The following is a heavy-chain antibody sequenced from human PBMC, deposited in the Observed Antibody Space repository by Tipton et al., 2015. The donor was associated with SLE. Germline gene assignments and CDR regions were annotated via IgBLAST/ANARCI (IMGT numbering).Heavy chain of an antibody. CDR2: IYYSGST. D-gene: IGHD5-24*01. J-gene: IGHJ3*02. CDR1: GGSISSYY. Sequence: TLSLTCTVSGGSISSYYWSWIRQPPGKELEWIGYIYYSGSTNYNPSHKSRVTISVDTSKNQFSLKLSSLTAADTAVYYCATTNWVDMATSDAFDIWGQGTMVTVS. CDR3: ATTNWVDMATSDAFDI. V-gene: IGHV4-59*01.